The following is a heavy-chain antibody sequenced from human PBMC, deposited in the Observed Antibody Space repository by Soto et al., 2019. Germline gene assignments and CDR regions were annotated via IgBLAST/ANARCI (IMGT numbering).Heavy chain of an antibody. D-gene: IGHD6-13*01. Sequence: QVQLVESGGGVVQPGRSLRLSCAASGFTFSSYAMHWVRQAPGKGLEWVAVISYDGSNKYYADSVKGRFTISRDNSKNTLYQQMNSLRAEDTAVYYCARDTPYPAGGIAAAGTEAFDIWGQGTMVTVSS. CDR3: ARDTPYPAGGIAAAGTEAFDI. CDR1: GFTFSSYA. J-gene: IGHJ3*02. CDR2: ISYDGSNK. V-gene: IGHV3-30-3*01.